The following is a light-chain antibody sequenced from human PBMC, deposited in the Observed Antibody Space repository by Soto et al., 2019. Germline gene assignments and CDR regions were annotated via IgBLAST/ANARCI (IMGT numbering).Light chain of an antibody. Sequence: EVVLTQSPATLSLSPGERATLSCRASQNIASYLAWYQQKPGQAPRLLIYDASNRATCIPARFSGSGSGTDFTLTISSLEPEDFAVYYCQQRTNWPPPFTFGQGTRLEIK. V-gene: IGKV3-11*01. J-gene: IGKJ5*01. CDR1: QNIASY. CDR3: QQRTNWPPPFT. CDR2: DAS.